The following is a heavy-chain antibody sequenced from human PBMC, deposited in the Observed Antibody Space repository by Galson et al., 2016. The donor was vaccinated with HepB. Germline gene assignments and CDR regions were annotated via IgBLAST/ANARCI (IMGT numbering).Heavy chain of an antibody. CDR3: ARPNTSGLYYYYYMDV. V-gene: IGHV4-39*01. CDR1: GGSISSSTYY. J-gene: IGHJ6*03. Sequence: ETLSLTCTVSGGSISSSTYYWGWIRQPPGKGLEWIGSIYYRGSTYFNPSLKSRVTISVDTSKNQFSLKLSSVTAADTAVYYCARPNTSGLYYYYYMDVWGKGTTVTVSS. CDR2: IYYRGST. D-gene: IGHD6-25*01.